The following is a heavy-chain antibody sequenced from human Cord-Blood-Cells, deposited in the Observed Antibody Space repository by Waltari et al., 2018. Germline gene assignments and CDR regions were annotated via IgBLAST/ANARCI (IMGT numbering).Heavy chain of an antibody. D-gene: IGHD2-2*01. CDR3: ARWEGGWGVVVPADDAFDI. CDR2: ISAYNGNT. Sequence: QVQLVQSGAEVTKPGASVKVSCKASGYTFTSYGIRRVRLAPGPGLEWMGWISAYNGNTNYAQKLQGRVTMTTDTSTSTAYMELRSLRSDDTAVYYCARWEGGWGVVVPADDAFDIWGQGTMVTVSS. V-gene: IGHV1-18*04. J-gene: IGHJ3*02. CDR1: GYTFTSYG.